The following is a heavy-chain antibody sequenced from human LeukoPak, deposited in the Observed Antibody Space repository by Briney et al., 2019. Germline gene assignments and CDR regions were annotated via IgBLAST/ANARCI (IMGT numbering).Heavy chain of an antibody. J-gene: IGHJ3*02. Sequence: GGSLRLSCAASGFTFSSYSMNWVRQAPGKGLEWVSSVSSSSVYTHYADSVKGRFTISRDNGKNSLYLQMNSLRAEDTALYYCARDALRDDAFDIWGQGTLVTVSS. CDR2: VSSSSVYT. V-gene: IGHV3-21*04. CDR3: ARDALRDDAFDI. CDR1: GFTFSSYS.